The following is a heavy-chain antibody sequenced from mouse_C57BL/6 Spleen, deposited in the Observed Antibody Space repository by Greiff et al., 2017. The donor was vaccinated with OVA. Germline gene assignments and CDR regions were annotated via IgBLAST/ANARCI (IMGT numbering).Heavy chain of an antibody. Sequence: EVKVEESGPGLVKPSQSLSLTCSVTGYSITSGYYWNWIRQFPGNKLEWMGYISYDGSNNYNPSLKNRISITRDTSKNQFFLKLNSVTTEDTATYYCARERAYGGGWFAYWGQGTLVTVSA. D-gene: IGHD3-3*01. V-gene: IGHV3-6*01. CDR1: GYSITSGYY. J-gene: IGHJ3*01. CDR3: ARERAYGGGWFAY. CDR2: ISYDGSN.